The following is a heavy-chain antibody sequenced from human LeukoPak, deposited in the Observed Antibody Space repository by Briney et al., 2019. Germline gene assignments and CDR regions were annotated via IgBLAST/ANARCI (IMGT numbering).Heavy chain of an antibody. D-gene: IGHD6-13*01. CDR2: IKQDGSEK. Sequence: GGSLRLSCVASGFSFGTFSSYWMSWVRQAPGTGLEWVANIKQDGSEKYYVDSVKGRFTISRGNAKNSLYLQMNSLRAEDTAVYYCARVGAGYSSSWYVGATYNDAFDIWGQGTMVTVSS. V-gene: IGHV3-7*01. CDR3: ARVGAGYSSSWYVGATYNDAFDI. CDR1: GFSFGTFSSYW. J-gene: IGHJ3*02.